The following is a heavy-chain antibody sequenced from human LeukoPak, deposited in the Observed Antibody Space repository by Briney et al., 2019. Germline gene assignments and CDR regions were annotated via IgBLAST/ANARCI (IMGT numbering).Heavy chain of an antibody. CDR3: ARGGVGGDIDY. CDR1: GFTFSSYW. J-gene: IGHJ4*02. CDR2: INSDGSST. Sequence: GGSLRLSCAASGFTFSSYWMHWVRQAPGKGLVWVSRINSDGSSTNYADSVKGRFTISRDNGKTTLYLQMNSLRADDTAVYYCARGGVGGDIDYWGQGTLVTVSS. V-gene: IGHV3-74*01. D-gene: IGHD3-16*01.